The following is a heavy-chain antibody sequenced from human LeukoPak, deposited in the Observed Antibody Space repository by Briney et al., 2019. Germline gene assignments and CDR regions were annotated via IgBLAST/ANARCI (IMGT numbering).Heavy chain of an antibody. J-gene: IGHJ4*02. Sequence: ASVKVSCKASGYTFTSYGISWVRQAPGQGLEWMGWISAYNGNTNYAQKLQGRVTMTTDTSTSTAYMELSSLRSEDTAVYYCARETRSGWGSFDFDYWGQGTLVTVSS. V-gene: IGHV1-18*01. CDR3: ARETRSGWGSFDFDY. CDR2: ISAYNGNT. D-gene: IGHD6-19*01. CDR1: GYTFTSYG.